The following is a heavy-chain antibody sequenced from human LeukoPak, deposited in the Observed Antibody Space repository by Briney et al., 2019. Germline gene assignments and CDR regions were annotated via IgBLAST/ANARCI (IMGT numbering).Heavy chain of an antibody. V-gene: IGHV1-2*02. D-gene: IGHD3-22*01. J-gene: IGHJ4*02. CDR2: INPNSGGT. CDR1: GYTFTCYY. Sequence: ASVKVSCKASGYTFTCYYMHWVRQAPGQGLEWMGWINPNSGGTNYAQKFQGRVTMTRDTSISTAYMELSRLGSDDTAVYYCAWDSSGYYYFDYWGQGTLVTVSS. CDR3: AWDSSGYYYFDY.